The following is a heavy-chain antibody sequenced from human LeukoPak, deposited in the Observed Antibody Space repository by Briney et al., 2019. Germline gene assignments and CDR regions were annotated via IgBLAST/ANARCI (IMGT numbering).Heavy chain of an antibody. CDR1: GGSISSYY. J-gene: IGHJ4*02. CDR3: ASTKLGYSSGWH. CDR2: IYYSGST. D-gene: IGHD6-19*01. Sequence: SGTLSLTCTVSGGSISSYYWSWIRQPPGKGLEWIGYIYYSGSTYYNPSLKSRVTISVDTSKNQFSLKLNSVTASDTAIYYCASTKLGYSSGWHWGQGTLVTVSS. V-gene: IGHV4-59*08.